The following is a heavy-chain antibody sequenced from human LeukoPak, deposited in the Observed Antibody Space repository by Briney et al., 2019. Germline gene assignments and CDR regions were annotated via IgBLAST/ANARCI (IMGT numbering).Heavy chain of an antibody. V-gene: IGHV3-23*01. J-gene: IGHJ3*02. Sequence: PGGSLRLSCAASGFTFSSYAMNWGRQAPGKGLECVSTTSGSGGSTYYADSVKGRFTISRDNSKNTLYLQMNSLRAEDTAVYYCARTLSRGAFDIWGQGTMVTVSS. CDR2: TSGSGGST. CDR3: ARTLSRGAFDI. CDR1: GFTFSSYA. D-gene: IGHD1-26*01.